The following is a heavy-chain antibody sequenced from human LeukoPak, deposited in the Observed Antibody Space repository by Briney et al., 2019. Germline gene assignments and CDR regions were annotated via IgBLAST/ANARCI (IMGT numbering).Heavy chain of an antibody. V-gene: IGHV3-21*01. CDR3: ATGYCSGGSCFNWFDP. J-gene: IGHJ5*02. D-gene: IGHD2-15*01. CDR2: IGSSSGYI. CDR1: GFTFSTYD. Sequence: GGSLRLSCAASGFTFSTYDMNWVRQAPGKGLECVSSIGSSSGYIYYANSVKGRFTISRDNAKNSLYLQMSSLTAEDTAVYYCATGYCSGGSCFNWFDPWGQGTLVTVSS.